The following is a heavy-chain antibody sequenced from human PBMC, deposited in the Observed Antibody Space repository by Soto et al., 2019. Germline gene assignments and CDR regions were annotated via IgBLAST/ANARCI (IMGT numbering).Heavy chain of an antibody. J-gene: IGHJ4*02. D-gene: IGHD1-1*01. CDR2: VYGSDDK. V-gene: IGHV2-5*01. CDR3: VRRNDPYYFDY. Sequence: QITLQETGPTLVNPTQPLTLTCTFSGFSLTTSAVAVGWIRQPPGKALECLAIVYGSDDKFYSPSLRSRLTIIKDNANHQVILTLTDMDPVDTATYFCVRRNDPYYFDYWGQGTLVSVSS. CDR1: GFSLTTSAVA.